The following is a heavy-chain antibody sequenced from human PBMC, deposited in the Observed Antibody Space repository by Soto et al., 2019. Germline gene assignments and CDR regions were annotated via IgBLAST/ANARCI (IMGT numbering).Heavy chain of an antibody. CDR2: INAGNGNT. CDR3: AGPGIVGASDYYYYGMDV. Sequence: ASVKVSCKASGYTFTSYAMHWVRQAPGQRLEWMGWINAGNGNTKYSQKFQGRVTITRDTSASTAYMELSSLRSEDTAVYYCAGPGIVGASDYYYYGMDVWGRGTTVTVSS. V-gene: IGHV1-3*01. CDR1: GYTFTSYA. D-gene: IGHD1-26*01. J-gene: IGHJ6*02.